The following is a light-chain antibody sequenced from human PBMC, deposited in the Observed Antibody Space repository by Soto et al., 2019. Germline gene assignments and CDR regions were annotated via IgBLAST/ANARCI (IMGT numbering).Light chain of an antibody. CDR3: QQYSEWPPEYT. CDR1: QSVGTK. J-gene: IGKJ2*01. CDR2: GVS. Sequence: EILMTQSPATLSVSPGEGATLSCRASQSVGTKLAWYQQKPGQAPRLLIFGVSTRATGVPARFSGSGSATDFSLTISSLESEDFAVYYCQQYSEWPPEYTFGQGTKVEIK. V-gene: IGKV3-15*01.